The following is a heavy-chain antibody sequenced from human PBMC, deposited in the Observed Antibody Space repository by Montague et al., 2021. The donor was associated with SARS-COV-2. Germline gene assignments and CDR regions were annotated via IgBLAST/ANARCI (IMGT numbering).Heavy chain of an antibody. J-gene: IGHJ4*02. Sequence: SETLSLTCTVSGDSISSSSYYWGWIRQPPGEGLEWIGNKHYSGITYNNPSLKNRVTMSVDTSKNQFSLKLSSVTAADTAVYYCVRDGYTHVDYWGQGTLITVSS. V-gene: IGHV4-39*02. D-gene: IGHD5-24*01. CDR3: VRDGYTHVDY. CDR2: KHYSGIT. CDR1: GDSISSSSYY.